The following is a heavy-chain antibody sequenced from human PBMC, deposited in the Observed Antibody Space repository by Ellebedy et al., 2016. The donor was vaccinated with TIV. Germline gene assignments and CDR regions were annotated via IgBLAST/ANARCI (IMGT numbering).Heavy chain of an antibody. CDR1: GFTVSGNY. D-gene: IGHD5-12*01. CDR3: TRQSGNGWFDP. Sequence: GESLKISCAASGFTVSGNYLTWVRQAPGKGLEWVSVIYSGGATYYADSVQGRFTISRDNSENTVYLQMNSLRAGDTAVYYCTRQSGNGWFDPWGQGTLVTVSS. J-gene: IGHJ5*02. CDR2: IYSGGAT. V-gene: IGHV3-53*01.